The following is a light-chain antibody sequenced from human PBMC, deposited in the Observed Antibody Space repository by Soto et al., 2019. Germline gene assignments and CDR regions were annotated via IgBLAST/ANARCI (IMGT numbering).Light chain of an antibody. Sequence: EIVMTQSPATLSVSPGERATLSCRASQRISSNLAWYQHKTGQAPRLLIYAASTRATGIPARFSGSGSETEFTLTISSLQSEDFAVYYCQQRSSCPLTFGGGTKVEIK. V-gene: IGKV3-15*01. CDR2: AAS. CDR1: QRISSN. J-gene: IGKJ4*01. CDR3: QQRSSCPLT.